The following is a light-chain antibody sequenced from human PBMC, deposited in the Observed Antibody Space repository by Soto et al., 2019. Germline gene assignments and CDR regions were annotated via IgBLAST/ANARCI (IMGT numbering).Light chain of an antibody. CDR2: EGS. Sequence: QSALTQPASVSGSPGQSITISCTGTSNDVGFYDLVSWYQQHPGKAPKLIIFEGSRRPSGVSNRFSGSKSGNTASLTITGLQAEDEADYYCCSYAGSTTLFVFPTGTKLTVL. J-gene: IGLJ1*01. CDR3: CSYAGSTTLFV. CDR1: SNDVGFYDL. V-gene: IGLV2-23*01.